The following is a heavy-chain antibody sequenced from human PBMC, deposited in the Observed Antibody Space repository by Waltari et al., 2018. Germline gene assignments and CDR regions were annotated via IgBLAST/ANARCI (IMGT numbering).Heavy chain of an antibody. CDR2: ISGSGGST. J-gene: IGHJ4*02. V-gene: IGHV3-23*01. CDR3: ATLRRITMIVGVISGRLGY. Sequence: EVQLLESGGGLVQPGGSLRLSCAASGFTFSSYAMSWVRQAPGKGLGWVSAISGSGGSTYYADSVKGRFTISRDNSKNTLYLQRNSLRAEETAVEYCATLRRITMIVGVISGRLGYWGQGTLVTVSS. D-gene: IGHD3-22*01. CDR1: GFTFSSYA.